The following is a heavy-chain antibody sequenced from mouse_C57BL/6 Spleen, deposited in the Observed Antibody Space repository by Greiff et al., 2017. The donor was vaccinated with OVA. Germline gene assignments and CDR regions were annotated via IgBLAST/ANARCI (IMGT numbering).Heavy chain of an antibody. CDR3: ARQDYYDYDEGFAY. V-gene: IGHV1-80*01. CDR2: IYPGDGDT. Sequence: QVQLQQSGAELVKPGASVKISCKASGYAFSSYWMNWVKQRPGKGLEWIGQIYPGDGDTNYNGKFKGKATLTADKSSSTAYMQLSSLTSEDSAVYFCARQDYYDYDEGFAYWGQGTLVTVSA. J-gene: IGHJ3*01. D-gene: IGHD2-4*01. CDR1: GYAFSSYW.